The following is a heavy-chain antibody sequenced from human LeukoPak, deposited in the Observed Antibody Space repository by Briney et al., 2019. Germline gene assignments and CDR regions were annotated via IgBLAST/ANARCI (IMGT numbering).Heavy chain of an antibody. CDR1: GSTFSSYE. CDR2: ISSSGSTI. J-gene: IGHJ4*02. D-gene: IGHD4-23*01. Sequence: LSRGSLRLSCAASGSTFSSYEMHWVRQAPGKGLEWVSYISSSGSTIYYADSVKGRFTISRDNAKNSLYLQMNSLRAEDTAVYYCARDYGGSSPFDYWGQGTLVTVSS. V-gene: IGHV3-48*03. CDR3: ARDYGGSSPFDY.